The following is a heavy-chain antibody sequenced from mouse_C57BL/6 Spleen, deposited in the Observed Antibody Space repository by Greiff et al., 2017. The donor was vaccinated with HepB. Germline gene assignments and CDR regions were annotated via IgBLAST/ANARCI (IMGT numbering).Heavy chain of an antibody. CDR2: INPGSGGT. CDR1: GYAFTNYL. J-gene: IGHJ4*01. CDR3: ARGGVTRAMDY. V-gene: IGHV1-54*01. D-gene: IGHD2-2*01. Sequence: VQLQQSGAELVRPGPSVKVSCKASGYAFTNYLIEWVKQRPGQGLEWIGVINPGSGGTNYNEKFKGKATLTADKSSSTAYMQLSSLTSEDSAVYFCARGGVTRAMDYWGQGTSVTVSS.